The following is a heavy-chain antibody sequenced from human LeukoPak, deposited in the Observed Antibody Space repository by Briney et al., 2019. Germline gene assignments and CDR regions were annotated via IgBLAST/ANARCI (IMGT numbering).Heavy chain of an antibody. D-gene: IGHD3/OR15-3a*01. CDR2: ISSSSSYI. CDR1: GFTFSSYS. CDR3: ARVAFGLYVMDV. J-gene: IGHJ6*02. V-gene: IGHV3-21*01. Sequence: GGSLRLSCAASGFTFSSYSMKWVRHAPGKGLEWVSSISSSSSYIYYADSVKGRFTISRDNAKNSLYLQMNSLRAEDTAVCYCARVAFGLYVMDVWGQGTTVTVS.